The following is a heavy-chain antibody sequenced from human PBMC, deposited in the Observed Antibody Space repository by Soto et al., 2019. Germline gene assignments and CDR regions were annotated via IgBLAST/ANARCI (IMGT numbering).Heavy chain of an antibody. J-gene: IGHJ4*02. CDR1: GDTFTQYY. CDR2: ISPSGGST. CDR3: ARRDNSGYYYFDD. Sequence: QVQLVQSGAEVKKPGASVTVSCKSSGDTFTQYYIHWVRQAPGQGPQWMGIISPSGGSTTYAQKFQGRVTMTRDSSMSTDYMELRSLRSEDTAVYYCARRDNSGYYYFDDWGKGTLVTVSS. V-gene: IGHV1-46*01. D-gene: IGHD3-22*01.